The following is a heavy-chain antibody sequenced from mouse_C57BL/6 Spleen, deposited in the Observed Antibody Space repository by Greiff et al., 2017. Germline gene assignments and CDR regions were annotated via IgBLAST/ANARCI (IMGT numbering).Heavy chain of an antibody. CDR2: IDPSDSYT. V-gene: IGHV1-59*01. CDR3: ARLRREYSMDY. CDR1: GYTFTSYW. Sequence: VQLQQPGAELVRPGTSVKLSCKASGYTFTSYWMHWVKQRPGQGLEWIGVIDPSDSYTNYNQKFKGKATLTVDTSSSTAYMPLSSLSSEASAVYCCARLRREYSMDYWGQGTSVTVSS. J-gene: IGHJ4*01. D-gene: IGHD2-12*01.